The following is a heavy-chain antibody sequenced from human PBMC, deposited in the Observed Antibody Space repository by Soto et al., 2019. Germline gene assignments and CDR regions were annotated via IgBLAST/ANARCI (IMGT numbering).Heavy chain of an antibody. D-gene: IGHD6-19*01. CDR3: AKDGEQWLVPLEYYYYGMDV. J-gene: IGHJ6*02. V-gene: IGHV3-23*01. CDR1: GFTFSSYA. Sequence: EVQLLESGGGLVQPGGSLRLSCAASGFTFSSYAMSWVRQAPGKGLEWVSAISGSGGSTYYADSVKGRFTISRDNSKNTLYLQMNSLRAEDTAVYYCAKDGEQWLVPLEYYYYGMDVWGQGTTVTVSS. CDR2: ISGSGGST.